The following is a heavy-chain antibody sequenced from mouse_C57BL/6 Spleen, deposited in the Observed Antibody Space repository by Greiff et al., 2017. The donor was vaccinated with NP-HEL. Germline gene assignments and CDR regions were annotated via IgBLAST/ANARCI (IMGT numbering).Heavy chain of an antibody. J-gene: IGHJ2*01. CDR3: ARGGYYGSSDY. D-gene: IGHD1-1*01. CDR1: GFTFSSHA. CDR2: ISDGGSYT. Sequence: EVMLVESGGGLVKPGGSLKLSCAASGFTFSSHAMSWVRQTPEKRLEWVATISDGGSYTYYPDNVKGRFTISRDNAKNNLYLQMSHLKSEDTAMYYCARGGYYGSSDYWGQGTTLTVSS. V-gene: IGHV5-4*03.